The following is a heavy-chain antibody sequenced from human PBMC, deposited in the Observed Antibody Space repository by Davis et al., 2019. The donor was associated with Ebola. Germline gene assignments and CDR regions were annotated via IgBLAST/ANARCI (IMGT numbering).Heavy chain of an antibody. CDR2: INWNGGST. CDR1: GFTFDDYG. J-gene: IGHJ1*01. D-gene: IGHD2-2*02. V-gene: IGHV3-20*04. Sequence: PGGSLRLSCAASGFTFDDYGMSWVRQAPGKGLEWVSGINWNGGSTGYADSVKGRFTISRDNAKNSLYLQMNSLRAEDTAVYYCAKSPLWDCTTTSCYTREYFQHWGQGTLVTVSS. CDR3: AKSPLWDCTTTSCYTREYFQH.